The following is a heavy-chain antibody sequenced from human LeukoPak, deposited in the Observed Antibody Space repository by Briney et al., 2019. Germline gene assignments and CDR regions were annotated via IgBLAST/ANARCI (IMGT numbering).Heavy chain of an antibody. V-gene: IGHV4-4*07. D-gene: IGHD2/OR15-2a*01. CDR1: GGSISGYY. CDR3: ARYDASGENTVCSDAFVI. Sequence: SDTLSLTCTVSGGSISGYYWSWIRQSVGKGLEWIGRIYTNGDTHYNPSLKSRVTMSVDTSKNQFSLKLSSVTAADPGMYYCARYDASGENTVCSDAFVILVQGRILTVSS. CDR2: IYTNGDT. J-gene: IGHJ3*02.